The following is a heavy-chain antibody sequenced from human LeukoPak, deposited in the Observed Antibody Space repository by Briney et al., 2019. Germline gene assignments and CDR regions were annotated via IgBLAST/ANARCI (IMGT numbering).Heavy chain of an antibody. V-gene: IGHV3-30*02. CDR2: IPYDGTNK. CDR1: GFTFSNYG. CDR3: AKPSSWELTAEYFQH. Sequence: GGSLRLSCAPSGFTFSNYGMHWVRQAPGKGLEWVAFIPYDGTNKYHADSVKGRFTISRDNSKNTLYLQMNSLRAEDTAVYYCAKPSSWELTAEYFQHWGQGTLVTVSS. D-gene: IGHD6-13*01. J-gene: IGHJ1*01.